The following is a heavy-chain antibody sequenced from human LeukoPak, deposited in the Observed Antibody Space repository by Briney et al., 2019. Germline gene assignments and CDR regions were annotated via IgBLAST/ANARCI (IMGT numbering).Heavy chain of an antibody. J-gene: IGHJ5*02. CDR2: TYYRSKWSN. Sequence: SQTLSLTCAVSGDSVSSNRASWNWIRQSPSRGLEWLGRTYYRSKWSNDYADCVKSRITISPDPSKNEFSLQLNSVTPEDTAVYYCARGGIAAGNWFDPWGQGTLVTVSS. V-gene: IGHV6-1*01. D-gene: IGHD6-13*01. CDR1: GDSVSSNRAS. CDR3: ARGGIAAGNWFDP.